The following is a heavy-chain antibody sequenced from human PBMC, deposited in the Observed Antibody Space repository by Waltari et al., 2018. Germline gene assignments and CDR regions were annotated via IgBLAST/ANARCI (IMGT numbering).Heavy chain of an antibody. CDR2: IRGSGDST. J-gene: IGHJ3*01. CDR1: GFTFSSDA. Sequence: EVQVLESGGGLIQQGGSLRLSCTAAGFTFSSDAMTWVRQAPGEGLEWFYAIRGSGDSTYYADSVRGHFTISGDSSRNTVWLQMSSLRVEDTAVYFCAKVLNNWPDVFDVWGQGTMVTVSS. V-gene: IGHV3-23*01. CDR3: AKVLNNWPDVFDV.